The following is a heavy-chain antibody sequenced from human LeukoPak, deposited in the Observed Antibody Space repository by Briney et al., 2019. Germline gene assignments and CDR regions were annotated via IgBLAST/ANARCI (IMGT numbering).Heavy chain of an antibody. CDR1: GFTFSSYA. CDR2: ISYDGSNK. V-gene: IGHV3-30-3*01. CDR3: ARGVFSGWVLYYYYGMDV. D-gene: IGHD6-19*01. J-gene: IGHJ6*02. Sequence: GGSLRLSCAAPGFTFSSYAMHWVRQAPGKGLEWVAVISYDGSNKYYADSVKGRFTISRDNSKNTLYLQMNSLRAEDTAVYYCARGVFSGWVLYYYYGMDVWGQGTTVTVSS.